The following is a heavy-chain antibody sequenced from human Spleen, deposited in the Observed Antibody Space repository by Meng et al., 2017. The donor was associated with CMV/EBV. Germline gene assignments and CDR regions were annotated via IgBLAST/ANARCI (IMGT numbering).Heavy chain of an antibody. Sequence: GAASGFTFSRYAMSWVRQAPGKGLEWVSTISGSGGSTYYADSVKGRFTISRDSSKSTVYLQMNSLRAEDTAVYYCARDSGNWFFDYWGQGSLVTVSS. D-gene: IGHD6-13*01. CDR2: ISGSGGST. J-gene: IGHJ4*02. V-gene: IGHV3-23*01. CDR1: GFTFSRYA. CDR3: ARDSGNWFFDY.